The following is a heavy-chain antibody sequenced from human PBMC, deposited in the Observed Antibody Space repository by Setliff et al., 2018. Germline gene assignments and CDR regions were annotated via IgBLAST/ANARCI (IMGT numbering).Heavy chain of an antibody. CDR2: IYTSGST. D-gene: IGHD3-22*01. J-gene: IGHJ4*02. V-gene: IGHV4-61*02. CDR3: AKEGYYDHFGYYHYYFDF. CDR1: GGPVSSGSYY. Sequence: ASETLSLTCTVSGGPVSSGSYYWSWIRQPAGKGLEWIGRIYTSGSTNYNPSLKSRVAISVDTSKDQFSLRLSSVTAADTAVYYCAKEGYYDHFGYYHYYFDFWGQGTLVTVSS.